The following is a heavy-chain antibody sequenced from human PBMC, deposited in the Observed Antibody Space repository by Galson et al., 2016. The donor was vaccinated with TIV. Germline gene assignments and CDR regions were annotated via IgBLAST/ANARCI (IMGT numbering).Heavy chain of an antibody. Sequence: SETLSLTCAVSGYSISRGYHWSWIRQPPGKGLEWIASVFHTGTTYYNPSLQSRVSISVDRSQSHCSLRLTSMTASDTAVYYCASRSYGDTVGQAPYWGQGALVTVSS. V-gene: IGHV4-38-2*01. D-gene: IGHD5-24*01. CDR1: GYSISRGYH. J-gene: IGHJ4*02. CDR2: VFHTGTT. CDR3: ASRSYGDTVGQAPY.